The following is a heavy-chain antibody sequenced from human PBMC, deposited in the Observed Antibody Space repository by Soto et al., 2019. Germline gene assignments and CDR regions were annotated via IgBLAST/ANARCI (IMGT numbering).Heavy chain of an antibody. V-gene: IGHV3-64D*06. D-gene: IGHD2-15*01. CDR2: ITSDGDST. CDR1: GFTFGNYA. Sequence: GSLRLSCSVSGFTFGNYAMHWVRQAPGKGLEYVSGITSDGDSTWHADSVKDRFTISRDNSKNTLFLQMSSLRVEDTAIYFCVKGNQLLRYYFEFWGPGTLVTVSS. CDR3: VKGNQLLRYYFEF. J-gene: IGHJ4*01.